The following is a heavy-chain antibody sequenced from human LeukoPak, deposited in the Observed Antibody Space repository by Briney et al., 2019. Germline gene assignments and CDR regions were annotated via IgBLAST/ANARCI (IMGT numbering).Heavy chain of an antibody. D-gene: IGHD2-21*02. CDR2: IYYSGST. V-gene: IGHV4-59*01. CDR3: ARVSSEQWLTADI. J-gene: IGHJ3*02. Sequence: PSETLSLTCTVSGGSISSYYWSWIRQPPGKGLEWIGYIYYSGSTNYNPSLKSRVTISVDTSKNQFSLKLSSVTAADTAVYYCARVSSEQWLTADIWVQGTMVTVSS. CDR1: GGSISSYY.